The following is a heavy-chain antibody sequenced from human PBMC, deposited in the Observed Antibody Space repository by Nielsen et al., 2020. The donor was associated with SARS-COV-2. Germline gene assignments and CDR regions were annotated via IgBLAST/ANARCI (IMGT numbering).Heavy chain of an antibody. J-gene: IGHJ6*02. CDR2: IRSKIHSYET. Sequence: GESLKISCAASGFSFSDSGMHWVRQASGKGLEWVGRIRSKIHSYETVYAASVRDRFTISRDDSKNTAYLEMNSLKTEDTALYYCVRDTYGAYGMDVWGQGTTVTVSS. CDR3: VRDTYGAYGMDV. CDR1: GFSFSDSG. D-gene: IGHD4-17*01. V-gene: IGHV3-73*01.